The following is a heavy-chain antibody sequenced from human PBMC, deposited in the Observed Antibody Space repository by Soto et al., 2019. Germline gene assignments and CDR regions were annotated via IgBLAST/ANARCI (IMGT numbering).Heavy chain of an antibody. CDR2: IFWNDER. J-gene: IGHJ4*02. Sequence: QVTLKESGPVLVKPTETLTLTCSVSGFSLSKARMGVSWIRQPPGKALEWLAHIFWNDERSYNTSLKSRLTISRGTPKRQVVLTMDNVDPVDTGTYFFGWGLREGLPIYYFDSWGQGTLVTVSS. V-gene: IGHV2-26*01. D-gene: IGHD1-26*01. CDR1: GFSLSKARMG. CDR3: GWGLREGLPIYYFDS.